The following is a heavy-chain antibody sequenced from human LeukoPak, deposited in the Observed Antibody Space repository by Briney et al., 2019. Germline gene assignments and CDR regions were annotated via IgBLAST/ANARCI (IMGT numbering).Heavy chain of an antibody. CDR1: GFTFSSYA. CDR2: ISGSGGST. J-gene: IGHJ4*02. D-gene: IGHD3-16*02. CDR3: AKGGSYRSQPYFDY. V-gene: IGHV3-23*01. Sequence: GGSLRLSCAASGFTFSSYAMSWVRQAPGKGLEWVPAISGSGGSTYYADSVKGRFTISRDNSKNTLYLQMNSLRAEDTAVYYCAKGGSYRSQPYFDYWGQGTPVTVSS.